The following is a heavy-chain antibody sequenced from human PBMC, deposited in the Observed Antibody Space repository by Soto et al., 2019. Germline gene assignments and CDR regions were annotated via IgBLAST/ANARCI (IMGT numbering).Heavy chain of an antibody. CDR3: VRRGAVAGSQFDF. CDR1: GDSLNSGSFF. J-gene: IGHJ4*02. V-gene: IGHV4-39*01. D-gene: IGHD6-19*01. CDR2: IYFTGTT. Sequence: QLQLQESGPGLVKPSETLSLTCTVSGDSLNSGSFFWGWIRQPPGKGLEWIGHIYFTGTTSYSPSLKSRVTLLLDSXKNKFSLRLTSVTAADTAVYYCVRRGAVAGSQFDFWGQGTLVNVSS.